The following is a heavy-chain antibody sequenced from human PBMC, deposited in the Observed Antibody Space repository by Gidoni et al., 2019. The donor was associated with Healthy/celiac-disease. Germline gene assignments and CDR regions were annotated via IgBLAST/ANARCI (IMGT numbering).Heavy chain of an antibody. CDR1: GFTSSSYA. D-gene: IGHD2-21*02. Sequence: QVQLVQSGGGVVQPGRPLRLPCAASGFTSSSYAPHWVRQAPGKGLEWVAVISYDGSNKYYADSVKGRFTISRDNSKNTLYLQMDSLRAEDTAVYYCARDHPLTHPFHIVVVTAMLGVWGQGTLVTVSS. J-gene: IGHJ4*02. CDR2: ISYDGSNK. V-gene: IGHV3-30-3*01. CDR3: ARDHPLTHPFHIVVVTAMLGV.